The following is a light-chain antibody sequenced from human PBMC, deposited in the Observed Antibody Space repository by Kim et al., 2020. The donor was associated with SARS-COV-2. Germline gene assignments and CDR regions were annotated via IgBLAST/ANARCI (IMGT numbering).Light chain of an antibody. CDR1: QSVNRNY. CDR3: QQYGSSRGT. J-gene: IGKJ2*01. V-gene: IGKV3-20*01. Sequence: ENVLTQSPDTLSLSPGERATLSCRASQSVNRNYLAWYQQKPGQAPRLLIVGASSRATGIPDRFSGSGFGTDFALTIDRLEPEDSAVYYCQQYGSSRGTFGQGTKLEI. CDR2: GAS.